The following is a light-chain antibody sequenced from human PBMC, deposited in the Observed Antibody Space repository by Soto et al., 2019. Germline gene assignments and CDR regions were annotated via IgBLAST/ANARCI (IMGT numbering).Light chain of an antibody. J-gene: IGKJ1*01. CDR2: GAS. CDR1: QGISNY. Sequence: DIQMTQSPASLPASFGDRVTITCGASQGISNYLAWYQQKPGTVPKLLIHGASTRAPGFPARFSGSGSGTDFTLTISSLPSEDFAVYYCQQYNNSPWTFGQGTKVDIK. CDR3: QQYNNSPWT. V-gene: IGKV1-27*01.